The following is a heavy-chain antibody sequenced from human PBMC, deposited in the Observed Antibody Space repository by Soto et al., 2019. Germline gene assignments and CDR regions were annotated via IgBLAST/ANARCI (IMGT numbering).Heavy chain of an antibody. CDR1: GFTFSSYG. CDR3: AXIPQIAVAGPRFGYFDL. D-gene: IGHD6-19*01. J-gene: IGHJ2*01. CDR2: IWYDGSNK. Sequence: GGSLRLSCAASGFTFSSYGMHWVRQAPGKGLEWVAVIWYDGSNKYYADSVKGRFTISRDNSKNTLYLQMNSLGAEDTAVYYCAXIPQIAVAGPRFGYFDLWGRGTLVTVSS. V-gene: IGHV3-33*01.